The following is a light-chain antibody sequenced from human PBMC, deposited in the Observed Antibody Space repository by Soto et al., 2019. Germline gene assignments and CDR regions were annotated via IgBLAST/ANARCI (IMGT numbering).Light chain of an antibody. J-gene: IGKJ2*01. Sequence: EIVLTQSPGTLSLSPGERATLSCRASQSVSSSYLAWYQQKPGQTPRLLIYGASSRATGIPDRFSGSGSGTDFTLTISRLEPEDFALDDCQQYGYSPEYTFGQGTKLEIK. CDR3: QQYGYSPEYT. CDR1: QSVSSSY. CDR2: GAS. V-gene: IGKV3-20*01.